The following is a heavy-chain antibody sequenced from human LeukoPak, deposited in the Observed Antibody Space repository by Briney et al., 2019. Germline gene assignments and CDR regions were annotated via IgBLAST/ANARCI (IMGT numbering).Heavy chain of an antibody. J-gene: IGHJ5*02. Sequence: GESLKISCKGSGYSFTSYRIGWVRQMPGKGLEWMGIIYPGDSDTRYSPSFQGQVTISADKSISTAYLQLSSLKASDTAMYYCARRGSGWYNWFDPWGQGTLVTVSS. D-gene: IGHD6-19*01. CDR3: ARRGSGWYNWFDP. V-gene: IGHV5-51*01. CDR2: IYPGDSDT. CDR1: GYSFTSYR.